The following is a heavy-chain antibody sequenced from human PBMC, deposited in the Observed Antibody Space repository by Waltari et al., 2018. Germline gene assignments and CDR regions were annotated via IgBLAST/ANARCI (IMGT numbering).Heavy chain of an antibody. Sequence: QLLDSGGGLVQPGGSLRLSCAASGFTFSSYAMSWVRQAPGKGLEWVSAISGSGGSTYYPDSVKGRFTISRDNAKNTVYLQMNSLRAEDTAVYYCARTIVGEVWGQGTRVTVSS. CDR1: GFTFSSYA. CDR2: ISGSGGST. CDR3: ARTIVGEV. V-gene: IGHV3-23*01. J-gene: IGHJ4*02. D-gene: IGHD3-16*02.